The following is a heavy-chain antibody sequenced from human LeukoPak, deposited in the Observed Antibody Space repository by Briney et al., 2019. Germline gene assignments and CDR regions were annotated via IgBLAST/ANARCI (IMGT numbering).Heavy chain of an antibody. V-gene: IGHV3-53*01. CDR1: GSTVSSNY. CDR3: ARGSGGATYDAFDI. D-gene: IGHD1-26*01. CDR2: IYSGGST. J-gene: IGHJ3*02. Sequence: GGSLRLTCAASGSTVSSNYMSWVRQAPGKGLEWVSVIYSGGSTYYADSVKGRFTISRDNSKNTLYLQMNSLRAEDTAVYYCARGSGGATYDAFDIWGQGTMVTVSS.